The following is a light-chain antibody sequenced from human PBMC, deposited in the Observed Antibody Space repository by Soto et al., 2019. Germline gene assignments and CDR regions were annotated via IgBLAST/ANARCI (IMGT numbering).Light chain of an antibody. CDR1: QNVNNN. Sequence: EIVMTQSPATLSVSPGERANLSCRASQNVNNNLAWYQQKPGQAPRLLIYGASTRATGFPARFSGSGSGTEFTLTISSLQSEDSAVYYCQQYNNWPPLTFGGGTKVEIK. CDR2: GAS. V-gene: IGKV3-15*01. J-gene: IGKJ4*01. CDR3: QQYNNWPPLT.